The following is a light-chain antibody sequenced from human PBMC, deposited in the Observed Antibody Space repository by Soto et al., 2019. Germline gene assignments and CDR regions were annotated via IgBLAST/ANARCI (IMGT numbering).Light chain of an antibody. CDR1: HSVSTNY. J-gene: IGKJ3*01. Sequence: EIVLTQSPVTLSLSPGERATLSCRASHSVSTNYLAWYQQKPGQAPRLLIYGASSRATGIPDRFTGSRSETEFTLTISRLEPEDFAVYFCQQYGNSPMFSFGPGTKVDIK. V-gene: IGKV3-20*01. CDR2: GAS. CDR3: QQYGNSPMFS.